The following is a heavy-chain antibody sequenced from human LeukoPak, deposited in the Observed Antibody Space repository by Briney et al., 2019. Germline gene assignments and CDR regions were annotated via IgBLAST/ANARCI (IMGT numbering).Heavy chain of an antibody. D-gene: IGHD4-23*01. Sequence: ASVKVSCKASGYTFTSYGISWVRPAPGQGLEWLGWISAYNGNTNYAQKLQGRVTMTTDTSTSTAYMELRSLRSDDTAVYYCARDAPGGSDFDYWGQGTLVTVSS. CDR1: GYTFTSYG. CDR2: ISAYNGNT. V-gene: IGHV1-18*01. CDR3: ARDAPGGSDFDY. J-gene: IGHJ4*02.